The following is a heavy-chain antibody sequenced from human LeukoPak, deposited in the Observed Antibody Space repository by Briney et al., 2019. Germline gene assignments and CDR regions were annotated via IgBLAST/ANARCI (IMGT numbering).Heavy chain of an antibody. Sequence: GRSLRLSCAASGFTFSSYAMHWVRQAPGKGLEWVAVISYDGSNKYYADSVKGRFTISRDNSKNTLYLQMNSLRAEDTAVYYCAGDTPGAFDIWGQGTMVTVSS. CDR3: AGDTPGAFDI. CDR1: GFTFSSYA. CDR2: ISYDGSNK. D-gene: IGHD1-14*01. V-gene: IGHV3-30-3*01. J-gene: IGHJ3*02.